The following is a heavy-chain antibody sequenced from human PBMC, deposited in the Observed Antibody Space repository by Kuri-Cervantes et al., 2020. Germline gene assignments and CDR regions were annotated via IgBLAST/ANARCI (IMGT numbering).Heavy chain of an antibody. J-gene: IGHJ3*02. CDR2: VHPGDSDT. CDR1: GYSFTSYW. V-gene: IGHV5-51*01. D-gene: IGHD2-2*01. CDR3: ASPQLLSSTEAFDI. Sequence: KVSCKGSGYSFTSYWIGWVRQVPGQGLEWMGIVHPGDSDTRYSPSFQGHVTISADKSLTTAYVQWDSLKASDTAMYYCASPQLLSSTEAFDIWGQGTMVTVSS.